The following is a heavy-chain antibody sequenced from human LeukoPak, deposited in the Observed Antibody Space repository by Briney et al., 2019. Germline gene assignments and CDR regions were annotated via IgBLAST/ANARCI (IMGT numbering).Heavy chain of an antibody. CDR3: ARSSSTSSNYYYMDV. J-gene: IGHJ6*03. CDR1: GGSISSGSYY. V-gene: IGHV4-61*02. CDR2: IYTSGST. Sequence: SETLSLTCTVSGGSISSGSYYWSWIRQPAGKGLEWIGRIYTSGSTNYNPSLKSRVTISVDTSKNQFSLELSSVTAADTAVYYCARSSSTSSNYYYMDVWGKGTTVTVSS. D-gene: IGHD2-2*01.